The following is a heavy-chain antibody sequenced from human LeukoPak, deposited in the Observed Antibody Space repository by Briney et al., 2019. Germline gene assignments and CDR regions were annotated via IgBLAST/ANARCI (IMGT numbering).Heavy chain of an antibody. Sequence: PSETLSLTCAVYGGSFSGYYWGWIRQPPGKGLEWIGEINHSGSTNYNPSLKSRVTISVDTSKNQFSLKLSSVTAADTAVYYCARGFGSGSGGSCYSCNWFDPWGQGTLVTVSS. CDR2: INHSGST. CDR3: ARGFGSGSGGSCYSCNWFDP. V-gene: IGHV4-34*01. J-gene: IGHJ5*02. CDR1: GGSFSGYY. D-gene: IGHD2-15*01.